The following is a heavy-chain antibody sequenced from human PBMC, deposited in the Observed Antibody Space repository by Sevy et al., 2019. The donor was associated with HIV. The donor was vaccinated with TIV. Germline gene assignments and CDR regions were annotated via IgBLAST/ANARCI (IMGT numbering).Heavy chain of an antibody. D-gene: IGHD3-22*01. J-gene: IGHJ4*02. CDR3: ARGKHYYDSSPPDY. Sequence: GGSLRLSCAASGFTFSSYEMNWVRQAPGKGLEWVSYISSSGSTIYYADSVKGRFTISRDNPKNSSYLQMNSLRAEDTAVYYCARGKHYYDSSPPDYWGQGTLVTISS. CDR2: ISSSGSTI. CDR1: GFTFSSYE. V-gene: IGHV3-48*03.